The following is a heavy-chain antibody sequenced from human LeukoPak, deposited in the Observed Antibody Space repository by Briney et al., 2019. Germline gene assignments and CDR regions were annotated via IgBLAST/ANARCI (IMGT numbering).Heavy chain of an antibody. V-gene: IGHV3-15*01. J-gene: IGHJ4*02. CDR2: IKSKTDGETT. D-gene: IGHD2-2*01. CDR1: GFTFSFAW. CDR3: ARGPKVPAPTYYFDY. Sequence: GGSLRLSCAASGFTFSFAWMSWVRQAPGKGLEWVGRIKSKTDGETTDYAAPVKGRFTISRDDSKNTLYLQMNSLRAEDTAVYYCARGPKVPAPTYYFDYWGQGTLVTVSS.